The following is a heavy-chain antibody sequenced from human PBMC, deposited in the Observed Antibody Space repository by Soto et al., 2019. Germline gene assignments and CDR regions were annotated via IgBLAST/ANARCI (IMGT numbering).Heavy chain of an antibody. CDR1: GFNFSSYA. V-gene: IGHV3-23*01. D-gene: IGHD4-17*01. J-gene: IGHJ4*02. Sequence: GGSLRLSCAASGFNFSSYAMRWVRQAPGKGLEWVSAISGSGGSTYYADSVKGRFTISRDNSKNTLYLQMNSLRAEDTAVYYCAKDSHDYGGLYFDYWGQGTLVTVSS. CDR3: AKDSHDYGGLYFDY. CDR2: ISGSGGST.